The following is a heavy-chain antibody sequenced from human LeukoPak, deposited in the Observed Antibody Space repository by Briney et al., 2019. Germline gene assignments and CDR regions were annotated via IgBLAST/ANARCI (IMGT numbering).Heavy chain of an antibody. CDR3: AKDGYIGVGVGDFDY. CDR1: GFTFSSYG. D-gene: IGHD5-18*01. Sequence: GGSLRLSCAASGFTFSSYGMHWVHQAPGKGLEWVAVISYDGSNKYYADSVKGRFTISRDNSKNTLYLQMSSLRAEDTAVYYCAKDGYIGVGVGDFDYWGQGTLVTVSS. V-gene: IGHV3-30*18. J-gene: IGHJ4*02. CDR2: ISYDGSNK.